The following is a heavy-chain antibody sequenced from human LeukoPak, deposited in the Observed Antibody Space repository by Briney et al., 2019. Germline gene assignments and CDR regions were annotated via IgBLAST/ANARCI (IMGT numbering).Heavy chain of an antibody. CDR2: IYHSGST. V-gene: IGHV4-38-2*02. D-gene: IGHD3-16*02. Sequence: SETLSLTCTVSGYSISSGYYWGWIRPPPGKGLEWIGSIYHSGSTYYNPSLKSRVTISVDTSKNQFSLKLSSVTAADTAVYYCARGRPVWGSYRPFDYWGQGTLVTVSS. CDR1: GYSISSGYY. CDR3: ARGRPVWGSYRPFDY. J-gene: IGHJ4*02.